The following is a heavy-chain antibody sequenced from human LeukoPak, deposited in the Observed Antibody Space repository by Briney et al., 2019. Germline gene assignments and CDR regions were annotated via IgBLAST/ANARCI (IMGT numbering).Heavy chain of an antibody. CDR3: ARGSSSCFDY. Sequence: GGSLRLSCAASGFTFSSYSMSWVRQAPGKGLEWVSSISSSSSYIYYADSVKGRFTISRDNAKNSLYLQMNSLRAEDTAVCYCARGSSSCFDYWGQGTLVTVSS. D-gene: IGHD2-2*01. CDR1: GFTFSSYS. V-gene: IGHV3-21*01. J-gene: IGHJ4*02. CDR2: ISSSSSYI.